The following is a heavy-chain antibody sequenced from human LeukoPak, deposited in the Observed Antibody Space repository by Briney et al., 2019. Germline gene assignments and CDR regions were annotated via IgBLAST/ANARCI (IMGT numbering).Heavy chain of an antibody. Sequence: GGSLRLSCAASGFTFSNYAMSWVRQAPGKGLEWVSTISGSGGTTYYADSVKGRFTISRDNSKNTLYLQMNSLRAEDTAVYYCAKGPRTVRFGDRHKGMFDYWGQGTLVTVSS. CDR1: GFTFSNYA. J-gene: IGHJ4*02. D-gene: IGHD3-10*01. CDR3: AKGPRTVRFGDRHKGMFDY. V-gene: IGHV3-23*01. CDR2: ISGSGGTT.